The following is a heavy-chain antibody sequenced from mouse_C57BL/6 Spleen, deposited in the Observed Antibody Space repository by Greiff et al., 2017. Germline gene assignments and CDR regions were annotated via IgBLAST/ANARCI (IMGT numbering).Heavy chain of an antibody. J-gene: IGHJ3*01. V-gene: IGHV5-9-1*02. CDR3: TRDGYYYGSSYDWFAY. CDR2: ISSGGDYI. D-gene: IGHD1-1*01. CDR1: GFTFSSYA. Sequence: EVKLVESGEGLVKPGGSLKLSCAASGFTFSSYAMSWVRQTPEKRLEWVAYISSGGDYIYYADTVKGRFTISRDNARNTLYLQMSSLKSEDTAMYYCTRDGYYYGSSYDWFAYWGQGTLVTVSA.